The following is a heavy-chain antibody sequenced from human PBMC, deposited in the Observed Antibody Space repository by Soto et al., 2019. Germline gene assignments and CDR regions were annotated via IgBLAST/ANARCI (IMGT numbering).Heavy chain of an antibody. CDR2: INWNGCST. V-gene: IGHV3-20*01. D-gene: IGHD2-15*01. CDR1: GFTLDDYG. Sequence: GGALRNSCAASGFTLDDYGMSWGRQTPGKGVGWVSGINWNGCSTGYADSVKGRFTISRDTAKNSLYLQMNSLRAEDTALYHCARGIGVVVAATVGYWGQGTLVTVSS. J-gene: IGHJ4*02. CDR3: ARGIGVVVAATVGY.